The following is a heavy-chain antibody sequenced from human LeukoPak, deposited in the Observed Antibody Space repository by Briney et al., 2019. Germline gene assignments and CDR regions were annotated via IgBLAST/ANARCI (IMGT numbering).Heavy chain of an antibody. CDR1: GFPFSSYA. CDR2: ISGSGGST. CDR3: ARDRELVYYYDSSGYLNWFDP. D-gene: IGHD3-22*01. Sequence: GGSLRLSCAASGFPFSSYAMSWVRQAPGKGLEWVSAISGSGGSTYYADSVKGRFTISRDNSKHTLYLQMNSLRAEDTAVYYCARDRELVYYYDSSGYLNWFDPWGQGTLVTVSS. J-gene: IGHJ5*02. V-gene: IGHV3-23*01.